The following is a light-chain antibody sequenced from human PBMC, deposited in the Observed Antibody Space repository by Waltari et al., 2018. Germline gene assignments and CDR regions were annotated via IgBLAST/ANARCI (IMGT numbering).Light chain of an antibody. V-gene: IGLV6-57*02. Sequence: NFMLSQPHSVSESPGKTVTISCTGSSGTLSSNYVQCYHHRPDSAPIIVIYEDNQRPSGVPDRFSGSIDSSTNSASLTVSGLRPEDEGDYYCQSYDSNNHVVFGGGTKLTVL. CDR1: SGTLSSNY. J-gene: IGLJ2*01. CDR3: QSYDSNNHVV. CDR2: EDN.